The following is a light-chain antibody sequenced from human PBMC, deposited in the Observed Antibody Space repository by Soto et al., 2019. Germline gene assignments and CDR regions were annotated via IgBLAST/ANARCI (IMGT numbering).Light chain of an antibody. Sequence: QAVVTQPPSVSGTPGQRVIISCSGSSSDIGSNTVNWYQQLPGAAPKLLMHYNNQRPSGVPDRFSGSKSGTSASLAIFGLQSDDEGDYYCAAWDDSLKAHVFGTGTKVTVL. V-gene: IGLV1-44*01. J-gene: IGLJ1*01. CDR3: AAWDDSLKAHV. CDR1: SSDIGSNT. CDR2: YNN.